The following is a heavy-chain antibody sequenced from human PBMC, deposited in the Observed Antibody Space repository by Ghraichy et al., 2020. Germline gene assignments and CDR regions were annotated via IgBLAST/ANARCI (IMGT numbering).Heavy chain of an antibody. D-gene: IGHD3-3*01. CDR1: GFTFSTYW. V-gene: IGHV3-7*03. CDR2: IKQDASEE. CDR3: ARLEWWFDP. Sequence: GESLNISCAASGFTFSTYWMSWVRQAPGKGLEWVASIKQDASEEYYVDSVKGRFTISRDNAKNSLYLQMNSLRAEDTAVYYCARLEWWFDPWGQGTLVTVSS. J-gene: IGHJ5*02.